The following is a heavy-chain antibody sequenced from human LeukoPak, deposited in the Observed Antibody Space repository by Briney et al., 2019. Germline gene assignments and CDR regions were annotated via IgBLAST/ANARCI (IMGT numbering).Heavy chain of an antibody. J-gene: IGHJ6*03. D-gene: IGHD6-6*01. CDR2: FDPEDGET. V-gene: IGHV1-24*01. CDR3: ARTSEYSSSTRGIYYVDV. CDR1: GYTLTELS. Sequence: ASVKVSCKVSGYTLTELSMHWVGQAPGKGLEWMGGFDPEDGETIYAQKFQGRVTMTEDTSTDTAYMELSSLRSEDTAVYYCARTSEYSSSTRGIYYVDVWGKGTTVTVSS.